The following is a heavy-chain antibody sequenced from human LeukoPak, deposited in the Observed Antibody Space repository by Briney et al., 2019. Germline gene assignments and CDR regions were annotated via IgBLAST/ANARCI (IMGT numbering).Heavy chain of an antibody. V-gene: IGHV4-4*07. CDR1: GGSISSYY. J-gene: IGHJ4*02. Sequence: SETLSLTCTVSGGSISSYYWSWIRQPAGKGLEWIGRIYTSGSTNYNPSLKSRATMSVDTSKNQFSLKLSSVTAADTAVYYCARDRHVDTAIMYYFDYWGQGTLVTVSS. CDR3: ARDRHVDTAIMYYFDY. D-gene: IGHD5-18*01. CDR2: IYTSGST.